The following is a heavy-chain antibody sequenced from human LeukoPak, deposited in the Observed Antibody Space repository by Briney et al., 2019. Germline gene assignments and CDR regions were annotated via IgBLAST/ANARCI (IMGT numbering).Heavy chain of an antibody. CDR3: ARDFRGYDAFDI. J-gene: IGHJ3*02. CDR2: IYYSGST. V-gene: IGHV4-30-4*01. Sequence: PSETLSLTCTVSGGSISSGDYYWSWIRQPPGKGLEWIGYIYYSGSTYYNPSLKSRVTISVDTSKNQFSLKLSSVTAADTAVYYCARDFRGYDAFDIWGQGTMVTVSS. D-gene: IGHD3-16*01. CDR1: GGSISSGDYY.